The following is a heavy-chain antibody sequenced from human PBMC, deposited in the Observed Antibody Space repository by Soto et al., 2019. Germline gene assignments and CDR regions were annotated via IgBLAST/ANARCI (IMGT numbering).Heavy chain of an antibody. CDR3: ASWHEREHAYDV. CDR2: LYDVGGS. V-gene: IGHV3-53*01. Sequence: GGSLRLSCAAFGLTVSGRKYVAWVRQAPGKGLEWVSALYDVGGSFYADSVKGRFTTSSDNSKSTVYLQMNDVRPDDTAVYYCASWHEREHAYDVWGQGTAVTSP. J-gene: IGHJ6*02. CDR1: GLTVSGRKY. D-gene: IGHD3-16*01.